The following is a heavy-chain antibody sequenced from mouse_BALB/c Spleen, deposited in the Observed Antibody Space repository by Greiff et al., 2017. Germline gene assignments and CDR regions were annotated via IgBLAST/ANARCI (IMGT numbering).Heavy chain of an antibody. Sequence: QVQLQQPGAELVRPGASVKLSCKASGYTFTSYWINWVKQRPGQGLEWIGNIYPSDSYTNYNQKFKDKATLTVDKSSSTAYMQLSSPTSEDSAVYYCTRGGYGGNWYFDVWGAGTTVTVSS. D-gene: IGHD1-1*02. CDR2: IYPSDSYT. J-gene: IGHJ1*01. V-gene: IGHV1-69*02. CDR3: TRGGYGGNWYFDV. CDR1: GYTFTSYW.